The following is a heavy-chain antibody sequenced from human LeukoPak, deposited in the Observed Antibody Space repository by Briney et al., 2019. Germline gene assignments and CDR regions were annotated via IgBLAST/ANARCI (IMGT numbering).Heavy chain of an antibody. CDR1: GFTFSSYG. Sequence: GGSLRLSCAASGFTFSSYGMHWVRQAPGKGLEWVAVIWYDGSNKYYADSVKGRFTISRDNSKNTLYLQMTILRVEDTALYCCARDRWQQLVSSLEWGQGTLVTVSS. CDR2: IWYDGSNK. J-gene: IGHJ4*02. D-gene: IGHD6-13*01. CDR3: ARDRWQQLVSSLE. V-gene: IGHV3-33*01.